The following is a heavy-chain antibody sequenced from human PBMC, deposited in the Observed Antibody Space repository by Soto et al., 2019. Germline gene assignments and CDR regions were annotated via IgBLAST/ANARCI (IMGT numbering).Heavy chain of an antibody. Sequence: PGGSLRLSCAASGFTSSSYAMSWVRQAPGKGLEWVSAISGSGGSTYYADSVKGRFTTSRDNSKNTLYLQMNSLRAEDTAVYYCAKSPFNSYYYDSSGYYDYWGQGTLVTVSS. J-gene: IGHJ4*02. CDR2: ISGSGGST. CDR1: GFTSSSYA. CDR3: AKSPFNSYYYDSSGYYDY. V-gene: IGHV3-23*01. D-gene: IGHD3-22*01.